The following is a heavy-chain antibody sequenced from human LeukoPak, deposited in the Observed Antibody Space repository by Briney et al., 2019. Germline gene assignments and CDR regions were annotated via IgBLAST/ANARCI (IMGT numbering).Heavy chain of an antibody. V-gene: IGHV4-38-2*01. D-gene: IGHD3-22*01. Sequence: SETLSLTCAVSGYSISSGYYWGWIRQPPGKGLEWIGSIYHSGSTYYNPSLKSRVTISVDTSKNQFSLKLSSVTAADTAVYYCARATYYYDSGGYPRGYYYYYYMDVWGKGTTVTVSS. J-gene: IGHJ6*03. CDR3: ARATYYYDSGGYPRGYYYYYYMDV. CDR1: GYSISSGYY. CDR2: IYHSGST.